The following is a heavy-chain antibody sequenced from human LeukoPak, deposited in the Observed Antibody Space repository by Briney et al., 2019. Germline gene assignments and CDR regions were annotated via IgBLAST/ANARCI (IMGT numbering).Heavy chain of an antibody. V-gene: IGHV4-61*08. CDR1: GGSISSGDYY. CDR3: ARSGYSSGWYIY. Sequence: SQTLSLTCTVSGGSISSGDYYWSWIRQPPGKGLEWIGYIYYSGSTNYNPSLKSRVTISVDTSKNQFSLKLSSVTAADTAVYYCARSGYSSGWYIYWGQGTLVTVSS. J-gene: IGHJ4*02. CDR2: IYYSGST. D-gene: IGHD6-19*01.